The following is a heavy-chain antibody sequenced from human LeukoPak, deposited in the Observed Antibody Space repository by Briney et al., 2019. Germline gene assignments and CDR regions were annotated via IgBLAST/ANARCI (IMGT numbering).Heavy chain of an antibody. CDR2: INHSGST. V-gene: IGHV4-34*01. Sequence: PSETLSLTCTVSGGSISSYYWSWIRQPPGKGLEWIGEINHSGSTNYNPSPKSRVTISVDTSKIQFSLKLSSVTAADTAVYYCARHLPVLRYFDWLLSQGTYFDYWGQGTLVTVSS. D-gene: IGHD3-9*01. CDR3: ARHLPVLRYFDWLLSQGTYFDY. J-gene: IGHJ4*02. CDR1: GGSISSYY.